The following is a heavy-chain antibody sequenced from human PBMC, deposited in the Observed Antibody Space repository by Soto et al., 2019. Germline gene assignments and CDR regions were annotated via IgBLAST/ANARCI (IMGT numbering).Heavy chain of an antibody. J-gene: IGHJ4*02. CDR1: GDSMSSGDYY. D-gene: IGHD4-17*01. CDR2: IYYSGST. Sequence: QVQLQESGPGLVKPSQTLSLTCTVSGDSMSSGDYYWSWIRQPPGKDLEWIGYIYYSGSTYYNPSLKSRVTILVDTSKNQFSLKLTSVTAADTAVYYCARHSSTASFDYWGQGTLGTVSS. CDR3: ARHSSTASFDY. V-gene: IGHV4-30-4*01.